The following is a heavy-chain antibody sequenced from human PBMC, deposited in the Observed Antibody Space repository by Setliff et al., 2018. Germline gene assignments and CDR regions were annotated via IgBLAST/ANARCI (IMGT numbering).Heavy chain of an antibody. Sequence: GGSLRLSCAASGFTFSTAWMNWVRQASGKGLEWVGRIRSKADKYATDYGASAKGRFIISRDDSKKTAYLQMSSPRAEDTAMYYCLLPCTSGWHNWADPWGQGTLVTVSS. CDR1: GFTFSTAW. CDR3: LLPCTSGWHNWADP. D-gene: IGHD6-19*01. V-gene: IGHV3-73*01. J-gene: IGHJ5*02. CDR2: IRSKADKYAT.